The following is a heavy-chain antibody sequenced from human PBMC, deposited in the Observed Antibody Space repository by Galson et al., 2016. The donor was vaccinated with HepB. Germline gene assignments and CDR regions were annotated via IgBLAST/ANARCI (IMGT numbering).Heavy chain of an antibody. J-gene: IGHJ4*02. D-gene: IGHD3-22*01. CDR1: GFSLTTSGVG. V-gene: IGHV2-5*02. Sequence: PALVKPTQTLTLTCTFSGFSLTTSGVGVAWIRQPPGKALEWLALIYWDGDKRYSPSLKSRLTITKDTSKNQVVLTVTNIDPVDTGTYFCAHTYFYDGTGYSKLFDYWGQGTLVTVSS. CDR3: AHTYFYDGTGYSKLFDY. CDR2: IYWDGDK.